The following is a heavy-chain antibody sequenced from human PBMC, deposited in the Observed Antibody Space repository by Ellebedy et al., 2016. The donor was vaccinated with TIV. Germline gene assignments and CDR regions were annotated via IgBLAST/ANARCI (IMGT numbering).Heavy chain of an antibody. D-gene: IGHD3-10*01. Sequence: GESLKISCAASGITFSKSAMYWVRQAPGKGLAWVAVISYDGSNKYYADSVKGRFTISRDNSKNTLYLQMNSLRAEDTAMYYCSREGTYYGSGSHYNNFGSWGQGTLVTVSS. V-gene: IGHV3-30-3*01. CDR1: GITFSKSA. CDR3: SREGTYYGSGSHYNNFGS. CDR2: ISYDGSNK. J-gene: IGHJ4*02.